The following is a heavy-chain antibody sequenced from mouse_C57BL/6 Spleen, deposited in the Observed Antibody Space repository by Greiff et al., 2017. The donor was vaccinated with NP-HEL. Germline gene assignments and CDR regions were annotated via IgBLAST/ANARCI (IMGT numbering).Heavy chain of an antibody. CDR3: ASILDSSGYRGGFYYYAMDY. CDR2: IYPGDGDT. CDR1: GYAFSSSW. D-gene: IGHD3-2*02. V-gene: IGHV1-82*01. J-gene: IGHJ4*01. Sequence: QVQLQQSGPELVKPGASVKISCKASGYAFSSSWMNWVKQRPGKGLEWIGRIYPGDGDTNYNGKFKGKATLTADKSSSTAYMQLSSLTSEDSAVYFCASILDSSGYRGGFYYYAMDYWGQGTSVTVSS.